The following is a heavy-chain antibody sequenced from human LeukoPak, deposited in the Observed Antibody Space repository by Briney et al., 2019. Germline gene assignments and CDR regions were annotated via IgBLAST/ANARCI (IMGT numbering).Heavy chain of an antibody. CDR2: INHSGST. CDR3: ARDRGYCSSTSCSNWFDP. V-gene: IGHV4-34*01. CDR1: GGSFSGYY. J-gene: IGHJ5*02. D-gene: IGHD2-2*01. Sequence: SETLSLTCAVYGGSFSGYYWSWIRQPPGKGLEWIGEINHSGSTNYNPSLKSRVTMSVDTSKNQFSLKLSSVTAADTAVYYCARDRGYCSSTSCSNWFDPWGQGTLVTVSS.